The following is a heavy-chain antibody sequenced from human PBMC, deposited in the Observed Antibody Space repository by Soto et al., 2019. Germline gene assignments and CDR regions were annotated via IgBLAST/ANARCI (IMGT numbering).Heavy chain of an antibody. J-gene: IGHJ6*03. CDR1: GGSISSSSHY. D-gene: IGHD3-3*01. CDR2: IYYSWRT. Sequence: QLQLQESGPGLVKPSETLSLTCSVSGGSISSSSHYWGWIRQPPGKGLEWIGSIYYSWRTYYSPSLKGRVAISVDTSNTQFSLRLTSVTAADTAVYYCARVRFLESLPSGGYYFYYMAVWGKGTTVTVSS. CDR3: ARVRFLESLPSGGYYFYYMAV. V-gene: IGHV4-39*01.